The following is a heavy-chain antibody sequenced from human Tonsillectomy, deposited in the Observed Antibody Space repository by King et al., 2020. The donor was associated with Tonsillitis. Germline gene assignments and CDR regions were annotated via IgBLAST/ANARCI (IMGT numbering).Heavy chain of an antibody. Sequence: QLQESGPGLVKPSQTLSLTCAVSGGSISSGGYSWSWIRQPPGKGLQWIGYIYYSGSTYYNPSLKNRGTISVDSSKNQLSLKLSSVTAADTAVYYCAREIVGGCDPWGQGTLVTVSA. CDR2: IYYSGST. D-gene: IGHD2/OR15-2a*01. CDR1: GGSISSGGYS. V-gene: IGHV4-30-4*07. J-gene: IGHJ5*02. CDR3: AREIVGGCDP.